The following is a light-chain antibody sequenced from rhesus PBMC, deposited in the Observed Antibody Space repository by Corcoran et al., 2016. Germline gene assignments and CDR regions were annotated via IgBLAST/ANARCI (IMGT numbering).Light chain of an antibody. CDR3: LQHNSDPPWT. Sequence: DIQMTQSPSSLSASVGDTVTITCRASQGIKSYLNWFQQKPGKAPKLLFYAASSLESGVPSRFSGSGSGTDFTLPISSLQPEDFAVYYCLQHNSDPPWTFGQGTKVEIK. CDR1: QGIKSY. V-gene: IGKV1-28*03. J-gene: IGKJ1*01. CDR2: AAS.